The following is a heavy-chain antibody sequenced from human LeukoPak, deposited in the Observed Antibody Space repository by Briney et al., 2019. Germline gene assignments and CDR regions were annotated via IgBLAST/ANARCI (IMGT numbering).Heavy chain of an antibody. CDR3: ARGSVAGLFGY. Sequence: SETLSLTCAVYGGSFSGCYWSWIRQPPGKGLEWIGEINHSGSTNYNPSLKSRVTISVDTSKNQFSLKLSSVTAADTAVYYCARGSVAGLFGYWGQGTLVTVSS. J-gene: IGHJ4*02. V-gene: IGHV4-34*01. D-gene: IGHD6-19*01. CDR1: GGSFSGCY. CDR2: INHSGST.